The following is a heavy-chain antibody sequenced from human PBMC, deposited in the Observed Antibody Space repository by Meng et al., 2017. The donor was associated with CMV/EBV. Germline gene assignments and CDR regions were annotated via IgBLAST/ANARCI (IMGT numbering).Heavy chain of an antibody. CDR2: ISSSSSYI. J-gene: IGHJ6*02. D-gene: IGHD3-3*01. V-gene: IGHV3-21*01. Sequence: GESLKISCAASGFTFSSYSMNWVRQAPGKGLEWVSSISSSSSYIYYADSVKRRFTISRDNARNSLYLQMNSLRAEDTAVYYCARDVSDYDFWSGYYTYYYYGMDVWGQGTTVTVSS. CDR1: GFTFSSYS. CDR3: ARDVSDYDFWSGYYTYYYYGMDV.